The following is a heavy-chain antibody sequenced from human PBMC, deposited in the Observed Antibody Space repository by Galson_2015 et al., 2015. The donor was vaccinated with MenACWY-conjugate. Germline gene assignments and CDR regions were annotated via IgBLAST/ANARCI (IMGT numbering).Heavy chain of an antibody. CDR3: AREGSSRYHSDYFCCAS. CDR1: GDSVPSNSAA. D-gene: IGHD3-22*01. V-gene: IGHV6-1*01. CDR2: TYYRSQWHY. J-gene: IGHJ5*02. Sequence: CAISGDSVPSNSAAWNWIRQSPSRGFEWLGRTYYRSQWHYDYAVSVKGRMTINPDTSKNEISLQLHSVTPEDTAVYYCAREGSSRYHSDYFCCASWGQGTLVTVSS.